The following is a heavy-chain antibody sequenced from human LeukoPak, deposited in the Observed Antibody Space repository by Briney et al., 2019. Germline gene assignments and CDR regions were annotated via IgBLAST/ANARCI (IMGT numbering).Heavy chain of an antibody. CDR1: GGSFSGYY. Sequence: SETLSLTCAVYGGSFSGYYWSWIRQPPGKGLEWIGEINHSGSTNDNPSLKSRVTISVDTSKNQFSLKLSSVTAADTAVYYCARRRRMGAHDYWGQGTLVTVSS. J-gene: IGHJ4*02. CDR3: ARRRRMGAHDY. V-gene: IGHV4-34*01. D-gene: IGHD1-26*01. CDR2: INHSGST.